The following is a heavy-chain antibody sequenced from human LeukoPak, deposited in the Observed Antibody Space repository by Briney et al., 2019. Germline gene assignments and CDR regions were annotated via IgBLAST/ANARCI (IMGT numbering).Heavy chain of an antibody. CDR2: MNPNSDNT. D-gene: IGHD3-3*01. CDR3: ARGRSIFGYYYYYMDV. CDR1: GYTITSYD. V-gene: IGHV1-8*01. J-gene: IGHJ6*03. Sequence: ASVKVSCKASGYTITSYDINWVRQATGQGLEWMGWMNPNSDNTGYAQKFQGRVTMTRNTSISTAYMELSSLRSEDTAVYYCARGRSIFGYYYYYMDVWGKGTTVTVSS.